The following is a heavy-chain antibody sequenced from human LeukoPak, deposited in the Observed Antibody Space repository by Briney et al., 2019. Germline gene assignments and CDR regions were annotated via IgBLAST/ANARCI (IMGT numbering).Heavy chain of an antibody. V-gene: IGHV3-21*01. J-gene: IGHJ4*02. D-gene: IGHD2-21*01. Sequence: GGSLRLSCAASGFTFSNYNMNWVRQAPGKGLEWISSISSGSSYIIYADSVRGRFTISRDDAKTSLYLQMDSLRAEDTAVYSCARWGLSYTIDYWGQGTLVTVSS. CDR2: ISSGSSYI. CDR3: ARWGLSYTIDY. CDR1: GFTFSNYN.